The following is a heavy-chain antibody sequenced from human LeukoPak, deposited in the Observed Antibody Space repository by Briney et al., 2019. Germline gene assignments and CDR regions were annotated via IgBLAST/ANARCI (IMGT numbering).Heavy chain of an antibody. Sequence: GRSLRLSCAASGCTFSSYGMHWVRQAPGKGLEWVSLIWYDGSKQYYADSVKGRFTISRDNSKNTLHLQMNSLRAEDTAVFYCARLIGWSRFDPWGQGALVTVSS. J-gene: IGHJ5*02. CDR3: ARLIGWSRFDP. CDR1: GCTFSSYG. V-gene: IGHV3-33*01. D-gene: IGHD3-9*01. CDR2: IWYDGSKQ.